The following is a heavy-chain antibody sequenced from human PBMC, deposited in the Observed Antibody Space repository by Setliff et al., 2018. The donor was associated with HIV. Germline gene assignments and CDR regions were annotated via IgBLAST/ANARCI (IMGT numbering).Heavy chain of an antibody. Sequence: GGSLRLSCAASGFTFTNAWMTWVRQAPGKGLEWLGRIQSNSIGGTILYGASVKGRFTISRDDSTNTLYLQMNSLRVEDTAVYYCAREPTYYYDSSGPHDAFDIWGQGTMVTVSS. J-gene: IGHJ3*02. V-gene: IGHV3-15*01. D-gene: IGHD3-22*01. CDR1: GFTFTNAW. CDR2: IQSNSIGGTI. CDR3: AREPTYYYDSSGPHDAFDI.